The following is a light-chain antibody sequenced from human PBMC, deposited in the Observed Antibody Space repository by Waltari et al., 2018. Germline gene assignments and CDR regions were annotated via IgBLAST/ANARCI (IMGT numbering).Light chain of an antibody. CDR2: AVR. CDR1: SSDVGAYNF. V-gene: IGLV2-14*01. CDR3: SSFTRSNTYV. J-gene: IGLJ1*01. Sequence: QSALTQPASVSGSPGQSITISCTGTSSDVGAYNFVSWYQQHPGKAPKLMIYAVRNRPSGVSTRFSGSKSGNPASLTISGLQAEDEADYHCSSFTRSNTYVFRAGTKVTVL.